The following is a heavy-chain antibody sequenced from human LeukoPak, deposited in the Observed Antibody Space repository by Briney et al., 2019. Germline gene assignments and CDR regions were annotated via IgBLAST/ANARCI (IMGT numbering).Heavy chain of an antibody. J-gene: IGHJ6*03. Sequence: SETLSLTCAVYGGSFSGYYWSWIRQPPGKGLEWIGEINHSGSTNYNPSLKSRVTISVDTSKNQFSLKLSSVTAADTAVYYCARGRSYCTNGVCHTYYYYYYMDVWGKGTTVTVSS. D-gene: IGHD2-8*01. CDR3: ARGRSYCTNGVCHTYYYYYYMDV. CDR2: INHSGST. V-gene: IGHV4-34*01. CDR1: GGSFSGYY.